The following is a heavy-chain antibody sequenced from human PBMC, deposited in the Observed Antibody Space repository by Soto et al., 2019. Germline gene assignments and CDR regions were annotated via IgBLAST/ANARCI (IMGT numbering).Heavy chain of an antibody. D-gene: IGHD6-13*01. CDR2: ITGSGSST. CDR3: GKHLSTSSRICDY. J-gene: IGHJ4*02. Sequence: PGGSLRLSCGASGFTFSSYAMTWVRQAPGKWLEWVSAITGSGSSTFYADSVKGRFTISRDNSKNTLYLQMNSLRAEDTAVYSCGKHLSTSSRICDYWGQGXLVTVYS. V-gene: IGHV3-23*01. CDR1: GFTFSSYA.